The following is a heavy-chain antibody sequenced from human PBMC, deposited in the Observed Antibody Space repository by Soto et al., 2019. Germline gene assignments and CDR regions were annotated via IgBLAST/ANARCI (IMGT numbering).Heavy chain of an antibody. CDR2: ITGSGAST. CDR1: GFTFSSYA. Sequence: GSLRLSCAASGFTFSSYAMTWVRQAPGKGLEWVSAITGSGASTYYADSVKGRFSISRDNSKNTLYLQMNSLRAEDTAVYYCAKPGRYCSGGSCYEVLDYWGQG. V-gene: IGHV3-23*01. CDR3: AKPGRYCSGGSCYEVLDY. D-gene: IGHD2-15*01. J-gene: IGHJ4*02.